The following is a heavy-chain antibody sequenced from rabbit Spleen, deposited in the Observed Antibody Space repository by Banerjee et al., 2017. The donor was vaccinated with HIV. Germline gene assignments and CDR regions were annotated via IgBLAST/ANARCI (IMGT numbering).Heavy chain of an antibody. CDR1: GFTLSSYYM. V-gene: IGHV1S45*01. CDR2: IYGGAGGST. D-gene: IGHD6-1*01. Sequence: QEQLVESGGGLVTPGGSLTLTCKASGFTLSSYYMNWVRQAPGKGLEWIACIYGGAGGSTYYASWPKGRFTISKTSSTTVTLQMTSLTAADTATYFCARGIPYGFAGDTYPPSAMDLWGPGTLVTVS. J-gene: IGHJ6*01. CDR3: ARGIPYGFAGDTYPPSAMDL.